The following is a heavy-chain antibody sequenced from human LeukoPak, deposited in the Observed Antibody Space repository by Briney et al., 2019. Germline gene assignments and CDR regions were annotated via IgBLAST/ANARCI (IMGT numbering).Heavy chain of an antibody. CDR1: GFTFSSYS. CDR2: ISSSSSYI. V-gene: IGHV3-21*01. J-gene: IGHJ4*02. CDR3: AKDSSGSYAYFDY. D-gene: IGHD1-26*01. Sequence: GGSLRLSCAASGFTFSSYSMNWVRQAPGKGLEWASSISSSSSYIYYADSVKGRFTISRDNSKNTLYLQMNSLRAEDTAVYYCAKDSSGSYAYFDYWGQGTLVTVSS.